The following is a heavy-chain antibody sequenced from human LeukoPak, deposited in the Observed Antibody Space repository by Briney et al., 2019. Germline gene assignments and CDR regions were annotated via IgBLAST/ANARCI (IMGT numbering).Heavy chain of an antibody. D-gene: IGHD3-10*01. CDR3: AKEPASFHVSGPSFDY. Sequence: GGSLRLSGAASGFTFSNYGMHWVRQAPGKGLEWVAFIKHDESRIHYPDSLKGRLTISRDTAKNTLYLQMNSLAVEDTAVYYFAKEPASFHVSGPSFDYWGQETLVTVSS. CDR2: IKHDESRI. CDR1: GFTFSNYG. J-gene: IGHJ4*02. V-gene: IGHV3-30*02.